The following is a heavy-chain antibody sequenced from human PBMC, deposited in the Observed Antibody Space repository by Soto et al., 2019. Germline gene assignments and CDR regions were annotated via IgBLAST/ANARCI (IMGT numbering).Heavy chain of an antibody. Sequence: GESLKISCMGSGYSFTSYWIGWVRQMPGKGLEWMGIIYPGDSDTRYSPSFQGQVTISADKSISTAYLQWSSLKASDTAMYYCARRRYYYGSWSYFADFDYWGQGTLVTVSS. CDR3: ARRRYYYGSWSYFADFDY. CDR1: GYSFTSYW. V-gene: IGHV5-51*01. CDR2: IYPGDSDT. J-gene: IGHJ4*02. D-gene: IGHD3-10*01.